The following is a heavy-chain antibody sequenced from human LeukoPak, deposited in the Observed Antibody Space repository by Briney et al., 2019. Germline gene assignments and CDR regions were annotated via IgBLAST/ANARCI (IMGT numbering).Heavy chain of an antibody. J-gene: IGHJ4*02. D-gene: IGHD1-26*01. CDR3: ASPVYSGSYPPDY. V-gene: IGHV3-48*01. CDR1: GFTFRSYS. Sequence: HSGGSLRLSCAASGFTFRSYSMKWVRQAPGKGLECISYISSSSSTIYYADSVKGRFTISRDNAKNSLYLQMNSLRAEDTAVYYCASPVYSGSYPPDYWGQGTLVTVSS. CDR2: ISSSSSTI.